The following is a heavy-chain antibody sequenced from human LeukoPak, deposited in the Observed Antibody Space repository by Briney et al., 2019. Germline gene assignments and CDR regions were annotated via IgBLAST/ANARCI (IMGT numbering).Heavy chain of an antibody. CDR3: ARTYTGSDFDP. Sequence: PSETLSLTCTVSGGSISGSNYYWGWIRQSPGKGPEWIGNTYHSGSTYYNPSLKSRVTISVDTSKNQFSLKLRSVAAADTALYYCARTYTGSDFDPRGQGTLVTVSS. D-gene: IGHD1-26*01. CDR1: GGSISGSNYY. V-gene: IGHV4-39*01. J-gene: IGHJ5*02. CDR2: TYHSGST.